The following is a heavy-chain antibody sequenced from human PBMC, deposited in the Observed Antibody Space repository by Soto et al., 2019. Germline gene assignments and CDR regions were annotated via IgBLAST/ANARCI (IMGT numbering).Heavy chain of an antibody. CDR2: IYYSGGT. J-gene: IGHJ4*02. D-gene: IGHD3-3*01. CDR1: GGSISSGGYY. Sequence: QVQLQESGPGLVKPSQTLSLTCTVSGGSISSGGYYWSWIRQHPGKGLEWIGYIYYSGGTSYNPSLKNRLIMTVDTSKNLFSLQLSSLTAADTAVDYWARGFSHWGQVTLVTGSS. CDR3: ARGFSH. V-gene: IGHV4-31*03.